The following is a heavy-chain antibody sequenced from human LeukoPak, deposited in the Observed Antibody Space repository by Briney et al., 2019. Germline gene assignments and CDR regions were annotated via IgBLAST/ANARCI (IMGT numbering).Heavy chain of an antibody. D-gene: IGHD1-26*01. CDR1: GYTFTNYY. Sequence: GASVKVSCKASGYTFTNYYMYWVRQAPGQGLEWVGIINSSGGSTSYAQKLQGRVTMTRDMSTSTVYMELSSLRSEDAAVYYCARDRTLVGATPGDYWGQGTLVTVSS. CDR3: ARDRTLVGATPGDY. J-gene: IGHJ4*02. CDR2: INSSGGST. V-gene: IGHV1-46*04.